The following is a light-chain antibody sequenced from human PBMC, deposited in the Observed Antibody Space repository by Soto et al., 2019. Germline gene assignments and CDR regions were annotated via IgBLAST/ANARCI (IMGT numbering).Light chain of an antibody. CDR3: QQRSNWPIT. CDR2: GTS. J-gene: IGKJ5*01. V-gene: IGKV3-15*01. Sequence: IVMTQSPATLSVSPGERATLSCRASQSVGRSLAWYQQKPGQAPRLLIYGTSARATGIPATFSGSGSGTEFTLTISSLQSEDFAVYYCQQRSNWPITFGQGTRLEIK. CDR1: QSVGRS.